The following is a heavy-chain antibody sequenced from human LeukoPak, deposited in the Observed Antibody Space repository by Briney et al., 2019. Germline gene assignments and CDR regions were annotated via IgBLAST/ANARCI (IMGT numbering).Heavy chain of an antibody. CDR1: GFTFTTYG. D-gene: IGHD3-10*01. Sequence: GGSLRLSCAASGFTFTTYGMHWVRQAPGKGLEWVSYIWYDGGNKYYADSVKGRFTISRDNSKNTLYLQMTTLRDGDTAVYYCGRDLYFGWGGEGCHHGGQGTLVTVSS. CDR2: IWYDGGNK. J-gene: IGHJ4*02. CDR3: GRDLYFGWGGEGCHH. V-gene: IGHV3-33*01.